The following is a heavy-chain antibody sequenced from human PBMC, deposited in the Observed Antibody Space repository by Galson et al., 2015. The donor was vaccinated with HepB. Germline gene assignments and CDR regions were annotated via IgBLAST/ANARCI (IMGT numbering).Heavy chain of an antibody. CDR1: GFTFRDFA. D-gene: IGHD3-3*02. J-gene: IGHJ6*02. V-gene: IGHV3-23*01. CDR2: MSASGDAT. CDR3: AGGTAQHFYYYYYGMDV. Sequence: SPRLSCAASGFTFRDFAMTWVRQSPGKGLEWVSGMSASGDATHYAESVRGRFTISRDNSANTLYLEMHGLRGEDTAVYYCAGGTAQHFYYYYYGMDVWGQGTTVAVSS.